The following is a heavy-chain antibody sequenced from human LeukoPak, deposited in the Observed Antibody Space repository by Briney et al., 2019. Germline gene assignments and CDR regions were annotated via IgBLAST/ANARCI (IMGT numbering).Heavy chain of an antibody. CDR2: FIYSGHI. CDR3: ARARNYYDSTDYYYEGDAFDI. Sequence: SETLSLTCTVSGGSISRYHWRGIRQPPGKGLEWIGYFIYSGHINYNPSLTSRVIISADTSKSRFSLRLTSVTAADTAVYYCARARNYYDSTDYYYEGDAFDIWGQGTMVTVSS. D-gene: IGHD3-22*01. J-gene: IGHJ3*02. V-gene: IGHV4-59*01. CDR1: GGSISRYH.